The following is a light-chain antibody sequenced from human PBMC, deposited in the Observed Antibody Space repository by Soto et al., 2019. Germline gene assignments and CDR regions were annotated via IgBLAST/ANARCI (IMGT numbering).Light chain of an antibody. V-gene: IGKV3-11*01. CDR2: DAS. J-gene: IGKJ2*01. CDR3: QQRSNWPRN. Sequence: EIVLTQSPATLSLSPGERATLSCRASQSVSSYLAWYQQKPGQAPRLLIYDASNRATGIPVRFSGSGSGTDFTLTISSLEPEDFAVYYCQQRSNWPRNFCQGTKLEIK. CDR1: QSVSSY.